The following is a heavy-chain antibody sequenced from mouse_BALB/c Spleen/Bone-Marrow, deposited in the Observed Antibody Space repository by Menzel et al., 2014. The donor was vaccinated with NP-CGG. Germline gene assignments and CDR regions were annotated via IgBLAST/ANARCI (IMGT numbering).Heavy chain of an antibody. V-gene: IGHV1-18*01. Sequence: VQLKHSGPELVKPGASMKISCKASGYSFTGYTMNWVKQSHGKNLEWIGLINPYNGGTSYNQKFKGKATLTVDKSSSTSYLELLIRTSEAPACYYCARDYCPTFDYWCQGTPLTVPS. CDR3: ARDYCPTFDY. CDR2: INPYNGGT. D-gene: IGHD2-13*01. CDR1: GYSFTGYT. J-gene: IGHJ2*01.